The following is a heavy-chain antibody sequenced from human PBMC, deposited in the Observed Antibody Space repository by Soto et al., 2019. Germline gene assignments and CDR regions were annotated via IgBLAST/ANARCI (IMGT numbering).Heavy chain of an antibody. CDR3: ARAEGGIFDY. CDR1: GGSISSGGYS. V-gene: IGHV4-30-2*01. Sequence: QLQLQESGSGLVKPSQTLSLTCAVSGGSISSGGYSWSWIRQPPGKGLEWIGYIYHGESTYYNPALKSRVTISVDRSKNQFSLKLSSVTAADTAVYYCARAEGGIFDYWGQGTLVTVSS. J-gene: IGHJ4*02. CDR2: IYHGEST.